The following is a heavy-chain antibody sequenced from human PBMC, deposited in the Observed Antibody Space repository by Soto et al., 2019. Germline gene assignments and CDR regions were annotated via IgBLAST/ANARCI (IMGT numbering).Heavy chain of an antibody. V-gene: IGHV4-59*01. D-gene: IGHD3-16*01. CDR3: ARMRGLGEISPYLDY. J-gene: IGHJ4*02. Sequence: QVQLQESGPGLVKPSETLSLTCSISGCSISDYQWYWIRQPTGKGLVWIGYIYYSGRTNYNPSLKSRLTISLDTSTRQFSLRLRSVTAADTAVYYCARMRGLGEISPYLDYWGQGALVTVSS. CDR2: IYYSGRT. CDR1: GCSISDYQ.